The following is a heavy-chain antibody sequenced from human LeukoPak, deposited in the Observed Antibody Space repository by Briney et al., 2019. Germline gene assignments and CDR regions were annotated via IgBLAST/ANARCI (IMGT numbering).Heavy chain of an antibody. J-gene: IGHJ6*02. Sequence: PGRSLSLSCAASGFTFSSYAMHWVRQAPGKGLEWVAVISYDGSNKYYADSVKGRFTISRDNSKNTLYLQMNGLRAEDTAVYYCARSRAVAGRVDYYGMVVWGQGTTVTVSS. V-gene: IGHV3-30*04. CDR1: GFTFSSYA. CDR2: ISYDGSNK. CDR3: ARSRAVAGRVDYYGMVV. D-gene: IGHD6-19*01.